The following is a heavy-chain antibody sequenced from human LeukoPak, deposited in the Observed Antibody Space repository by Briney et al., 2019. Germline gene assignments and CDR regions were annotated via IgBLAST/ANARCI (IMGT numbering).Heavy chain of an antibody. CDR3: AKAESRGYSYGCDY. J-gene: IGHJ4*02. CDR1: GFTVSSTY. V-gene: IGHV3-66*01. CDR2: FYSGGKT. D-gene: IGHD5-18*01. Sequence: GGSLRLSCAASGFTVSSTYMNWVRQAPGKGLEWVSVFYSGGKTYYADSVKGRFTISRDNSKNTLYLQMNSLRAEDTAVYYCAKAESRGYSYGCDYWGQGTLVTVSS.